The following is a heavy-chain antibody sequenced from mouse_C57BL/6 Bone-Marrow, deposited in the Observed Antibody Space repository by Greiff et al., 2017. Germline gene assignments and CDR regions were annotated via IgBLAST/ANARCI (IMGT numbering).Heavy chain of an antibody. CDR2: INPNNGGT. J-gene: IGHJ3*01. D-gene: IGHD2-1*01. CDR1: GYTFTDYY. V-gene: IGHV1-26*01. CDR3: ARDCNYVGWFAY. Sequence: EVQLQQSGPELVKPGASVKISCKASGYTFTDYYMNWVKQSHGKSLEWIGDINPNNGGTSYNQKFKGKATLTVDKSSSTAYMELRSLTSEDSAVYYCARDCNYVGWFAYWGQGTLVTVSA.